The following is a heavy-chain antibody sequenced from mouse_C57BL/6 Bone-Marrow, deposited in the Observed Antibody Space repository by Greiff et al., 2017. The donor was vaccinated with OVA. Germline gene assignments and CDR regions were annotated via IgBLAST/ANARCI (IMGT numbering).Heavy chain of an antibody. V-gene: IGHV1-18*01. Sequence: VQLKESGPELVKPGASVKIPCKASGYTFTDYNMDWVKQSHGKSLEWIGDINPNNGGTIYNQKFKGKATLTVDKSSSTAYMELSSLTSEDTAVYYCARGDTVVAHFDYWGQGTTLTVSS. CDR2: INPNNGGT. J-gene: IGHJ2*01. CDR1: GYTFTDYN. D-gene: IGHD1-1*01. CDR3: ARGDTVVAHFDY.